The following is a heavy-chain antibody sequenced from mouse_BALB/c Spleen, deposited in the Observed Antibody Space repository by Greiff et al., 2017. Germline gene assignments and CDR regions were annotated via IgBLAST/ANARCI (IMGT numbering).Heavy chain of an antibody. J-gene: IGHJ2*01. Sequence: QVQLKESGAELAKPGASVKMSCKASGYTFTSYWMHWVKQRPGQGLEWIGYINPSTGYTEYNQKFKDKATLTADKSSSTAYMQLSSLTSEDSAVYYCARWGYPDYWGQGTTLTVSS. D-gene: IGHD2-2*01. CDR3: ARWGYPDY. CDR1: GYTFTSYW. V-gene: IGHV1-7*01. CDR2: INPSTGYT.